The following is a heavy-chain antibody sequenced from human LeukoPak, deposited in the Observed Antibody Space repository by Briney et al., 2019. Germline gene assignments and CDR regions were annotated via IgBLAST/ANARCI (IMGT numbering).Heavy chain of an antibody. J-gene: IGHJ5*02. Sequence: ASVKVSCKASGYTFTSYAMNWVRQAPGQGLEWMGWINTNTGNPTYAQGFTGRFVFSLDTSVSTAYLQISSLKAEDTAVYYCARDLLVTMVRGVIITPRGWFDPWGQGTLVTVSS. CDR2: INTNTGNP. V-gene: IGHV7-4-1*02. CDR3: ARDLLVTMVRGVIITPRGWFDP. D-gene: IGHD3-10*01. CDR1: GYTFTSYA.